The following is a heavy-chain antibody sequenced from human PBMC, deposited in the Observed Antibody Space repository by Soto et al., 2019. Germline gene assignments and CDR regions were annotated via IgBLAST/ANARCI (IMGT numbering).Heavy chain of an antibody. Sequence: GASVKVSCKASGYTFTSYAMHWVRQAPGQSLEWMGWINAGNGNTKYSQKFQGRVTITRDTSASTAYMELSSLRSEDTAVYYCASFRTTETTRWFASRAQRTLVTVSA. CDR3: ASFRTTETTRWFAS. D-gene: IGHD1-1*01. J-gene: IGHJ5*01. CDR1: GYTFTSYA. CDR2: INAGNGNT. V-gene: IGHV1-3*01.